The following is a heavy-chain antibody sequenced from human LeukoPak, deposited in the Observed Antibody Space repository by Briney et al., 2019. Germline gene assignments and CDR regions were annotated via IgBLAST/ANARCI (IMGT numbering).Heavy chain of an antibody. CDR2: FDPEDGET. J-gene: IGHJ5*02. CDR3: ATRYCTGGDCYSWFDP. D-gene: IGHD2-15*01. Sequence: ASVKVSCKVSGYTLNELSMHWVRQAPGKGLEWMGGFDPEDGETIYAQKFQGRVTMTEDTSTDTAYVELSSLRSEDTAVYYCATRYCTGGDCYSWFDPWGQGTLVTVSS. CDR1: GYTLNELS. V-gene: IGHV1-24*01.